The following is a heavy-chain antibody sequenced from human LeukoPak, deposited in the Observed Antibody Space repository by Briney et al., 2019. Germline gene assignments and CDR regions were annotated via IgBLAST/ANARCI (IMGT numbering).Heavy chain of an antibody. Sequence: PGGSLRLSCAASGFTFSSYAMSWVRQAPGKGLEWVSAISGSGGSTYYADSVKGRFTISRDNSKNTLYLQMNSLRAEDTAVYYCAKFGYCSSTSCGEYYSDYWGQGTLVTVSS. J-gene: IGHJ4*02. CDR2: ISGSGGST. V-gene: IGHV3-23*01. D-gene: IGHD2-2*01. CDR3: AKFGYCSSTSCGEYYSDY. CDR1: GFTFSSYA.